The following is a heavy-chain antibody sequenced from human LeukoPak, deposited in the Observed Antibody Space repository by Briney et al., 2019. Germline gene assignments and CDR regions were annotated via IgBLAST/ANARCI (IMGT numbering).Heavy chain of an antibody. CDR2: IHYSGST. CDR1: GGSISNSY. CDR3: ARNQWLAHDVFNI. D-gene: IGHD6-19*01. V-gene: IGHV4-59*01. J-gene: IGHJ3*02. Sequence: SETLSLTCTVSGGSISNSYWSWIRQPPGKGLEWIGYIHYSGSTNYNPSLKSHVTISLDTSQSQFSLRLTSVTAADTAVYYCARNQWLAHDVFNIWGQGTMVTVSS.